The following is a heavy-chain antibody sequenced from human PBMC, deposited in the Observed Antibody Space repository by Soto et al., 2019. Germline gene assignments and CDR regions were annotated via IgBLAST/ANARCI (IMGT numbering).Heavy chain of an antibody. V-gene: IGHV1-58*01. CDR1: GFTFTSSA. D-gene: IGHD3-9*01. Sequence: SVKVSCKASGFTFTSSAVQWVRQARGQRLEWIGWIVVGSGNTNYAQKFQERVTITRDMSTSTAYMELSSLRSEDTAVYYCAADLQYDILTGYSPTDAFDIWGQGIMVTVSS. J-gene: IGHJ3*02. CDR3: AADLQYDILTGYSPTDAFDI. CDR2: IVVGSGNT.